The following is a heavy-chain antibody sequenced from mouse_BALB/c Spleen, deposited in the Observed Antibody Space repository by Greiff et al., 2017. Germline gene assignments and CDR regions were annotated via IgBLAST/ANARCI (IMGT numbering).Heavy chain of an antibody. J-gene: IGHJ2*01. Sequence: EVKLEESGGGLVKPGGSLKLSCAASGFTFSSYAMSWVRQTPEKRLEWVASISSGGSTYYPDSVKGRFTISRDNARNILYLQMSSLRSEDTAMYYCARVRETGYFDYWGQGTTLTVSS. V-gene: IGHV5-6-5*01. D-gene: IGHD4-1*01. CDR1: GFTFSSYA. CDR3: ARVRETGYFDY. CDR2: ISSGGST.